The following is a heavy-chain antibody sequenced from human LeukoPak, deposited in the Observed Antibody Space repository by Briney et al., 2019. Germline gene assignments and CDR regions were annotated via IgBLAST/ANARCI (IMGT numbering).Heavy chain of an antibody. V-gene: IGHV3-30-3*01. J-gene: IGHJ4*02. CDR2: ISYDGSNK. D-gene: IGHD3-22*01. Sequence: GGSLRLSCAASGFTFSSYAMHWVRQAPGKGLEWVAVISYDGSNKYYADSVKGRFTISRDNSKNTLYLQMNSLRAEDTAVYYCARDRHYYDSSGYYCYWGQGTLVTVSS. CDR3: ARDRHYYDSSGYYCY. CDR1: GFTFSSYA.